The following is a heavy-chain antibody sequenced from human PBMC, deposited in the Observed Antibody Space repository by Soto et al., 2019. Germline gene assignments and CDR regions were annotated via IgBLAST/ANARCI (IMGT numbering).Heavy chain of an antibody. Sequence: GGSLRLSCAASGFTFSSYGMHWVRQAPGKGLEWVAVISYHGNNKYYADSVKGRFTISRDNSKNTLYLQMNSLRAEDTAVYYCAKDVTYSSGCAGYWGQGTLVTVYS. CDR1: GFTFSSYG. D-gene: IGHD6-19*01. CDR3: AKDVTYSSGCAGY. J-gene: IGHJ4*02. CDR2: ISYHGNNK. V-gene: IGHV3-30*18.